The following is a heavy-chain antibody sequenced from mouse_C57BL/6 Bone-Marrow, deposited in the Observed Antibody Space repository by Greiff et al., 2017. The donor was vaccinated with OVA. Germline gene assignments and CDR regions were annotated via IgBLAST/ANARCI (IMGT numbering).Heavy chain of an antibody. V-gene: IGHV1-64*01. J-gene: IGHJ3*01. CDR3: ARGGPRFAY. Sequence: VQLKQPGAELVKPGASVKLSCKASGYTFTSYWMHWVKQRPGQGLEWIGMIHPNSGSTNYNEKFKSKATLTVDKSSSTAYMQLSSLTSEDSAVYYCARGGPRFAYWGQGTLVTVSA. CDR1: GYTFTSYW. D-gene: IGHD3-3*01. CDR2: IHPNSGST.